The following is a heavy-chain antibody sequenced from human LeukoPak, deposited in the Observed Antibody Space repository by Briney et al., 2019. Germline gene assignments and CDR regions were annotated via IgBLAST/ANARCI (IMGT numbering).Heavy chain of an antibody. D-gene: IGHD2-2*01. J-gene: IGHJ5*02. CDR1: GGSISSSSYY. CDR3: ARVLGYCSSTSCFGQNNWFDP. CDR2: IYYSGST. Sequence: SETLSLTCTVSGGSISSSSYYWGWIRQPPGKGLEWIGSIYYSGSTYYNPSLKSRVTISVDTSKNQFSLKLSSVTAADTAVYYCARVLGYCSSTSCFGQNNWFDPWGQGTLVTVSS. V-gene: IGHV4-39*07.